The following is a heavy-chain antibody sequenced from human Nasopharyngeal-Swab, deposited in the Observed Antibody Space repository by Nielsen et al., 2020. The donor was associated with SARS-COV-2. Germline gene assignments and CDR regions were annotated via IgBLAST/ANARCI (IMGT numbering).Heavy chain of an antibody. CDR3: ARGGWLRKDYYYSYYYMDV. CDR2: IIPILPIT. D-gene: IGHD5-24*01. CDR1: GCTFSSYG. V-gene: IGHV1-69*10. J-gene: IGHJ6*03. Sequence: SSVHVSCKTSGCTFSSYGICWFRQAPGHGLEWMGGIIPILPITNYAQKFQDRVTITADKSTSTAYMELSSLRSEDTAAYYCARGGWLRKDYYYSYYYMDVWGKGTTVTVSS.